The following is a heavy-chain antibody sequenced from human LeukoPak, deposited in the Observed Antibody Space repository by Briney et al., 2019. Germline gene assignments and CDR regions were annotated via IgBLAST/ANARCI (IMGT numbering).Heavy chain of an antibody. CDR3: ARSIAAAGTD. D-gene: IGHD6-13*01. Sequence: GGSLRLSCAASGFTFSSYWMHWVRQAPGKGLVGVSRINSDGSSTSYADFVKGRFTISRDNAKNTLYLQMTSLRAEDTAVYYCARSIAAAGTDWGQGTLVTVSS. J-gene: IGHJ4*02. V-gene: IGHV3-74*01. CDR1: GFTFSSYW. CDR2: INSDGSST.